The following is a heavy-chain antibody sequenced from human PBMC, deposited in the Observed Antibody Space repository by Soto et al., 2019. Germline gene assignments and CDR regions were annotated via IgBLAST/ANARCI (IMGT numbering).Heavy chain of an antibody. Sequence: GGSLRLSCAASGFTVSSNYMSWVRQAPGKGLEWVSVIYSGGSTYYADSVKGRFTISRDNSKNTLYLQMNSLRAEDTAVYYCASTYYYDSSGYYSAHPFDYWGQGTLVTVSS. CDR1: GFTVSSNY. CDR3: ASTYYYDSSGYYSAHPFDY. V-gene: IGHV3-53*01. J-gene: IGHJ4*02. CDR2: IYSGGST. D-gene: IGHD3-22*01.